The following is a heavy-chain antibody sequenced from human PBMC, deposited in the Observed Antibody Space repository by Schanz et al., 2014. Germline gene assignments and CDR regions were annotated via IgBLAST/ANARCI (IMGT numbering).Heavy chain of an antibody. CDR2: IIPYNGTA. CDR1: GYTFTTYA. J-gene: IGHJ4*02. V-gene: IGHV1-18*01. CDR3: ARDAADFYDILNEEDY. Sequence: QVQLVQSGAEVKKPGASVRVSCKASGYTFTTYAMSWVRQAPGQGLEWMGWIIPYNGTAKYPQKLQGRVTMTTDTATSTGYMELRSLRSDDTAVYYCARDAADFYDILNEEDYWGQGTLVTVSS. D-gene: IGHD3-9*01.